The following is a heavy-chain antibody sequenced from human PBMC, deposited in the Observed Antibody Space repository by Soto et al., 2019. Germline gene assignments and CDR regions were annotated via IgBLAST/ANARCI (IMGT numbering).Heavy chain of an antibody. Sequence: EVQLLESGGGLVQPGGSLRLSCAASGFTFSSYAMSWVRQAPGKGLEWVSAISGSGGSTYYADSVKGRFTISRDNSRNTLYLQMNSLRAEDTAVYYGAKTVTSQYYFDYWGQGALVTVSS. CDR3: AKTVTSQYYFDY. CDR1: GFTFSSYA. J-gene: IGHJ4*02. D-gene: IGHD4-17*01. CDR2: ISGSGGST. V-gene: IGHV3-23*01.